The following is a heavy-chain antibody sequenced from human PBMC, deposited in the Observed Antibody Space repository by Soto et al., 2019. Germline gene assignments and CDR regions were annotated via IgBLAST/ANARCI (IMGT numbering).Heavy chain of an antibody. D-gene: IGHD2-2*01. CDR1: GYTFSNYG. J-gene: IGHJ5*02. CDR2: ISLYSDGT. CDR3: ARVVPGAEAWFGP. V-gene: IGHV1-18*01. Sequence: ASVKVSCKTSGYTFSNYGITWVRQAPGQPLEWLGWISLYSDGTNYAQKFQGRVSMTTDTSTTTAYMELRSLRSDNTAVYYCARVVPGAEAWFGPWGQGTLVTVYS.